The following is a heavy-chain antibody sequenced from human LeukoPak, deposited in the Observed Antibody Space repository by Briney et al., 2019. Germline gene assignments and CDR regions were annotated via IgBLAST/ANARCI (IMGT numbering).Heavy chain of an antibody. J-gene: IGHJ4*02. CDR2: IRSKAYGETA. D-gene: IGHD1-1*01. CDR3: TRDRGAYNLYDY. Sequence: GGSLRLSCTASGFTFGDYAMSWIRQAPGKGLEWVGFIRSKAYGETADYAASVEGRFTISRDDSKAIAYLQMNSLKTEDTVVYHCTRDRGAYNLYDYWGQGTLVTVSS. CDR1: GFTFGDYA. V-gene: IGHV3-49*03.